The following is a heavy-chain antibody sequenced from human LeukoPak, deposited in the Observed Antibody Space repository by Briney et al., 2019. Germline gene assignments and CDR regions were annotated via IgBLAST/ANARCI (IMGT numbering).Heavy chain of an antibody. CDR3: ARSYSSGFDY. Sequence: ETLSLTCAVYGGSFSGYYWSWIRQPPGKGLEWIGEINHSGSTNYNPSLKSRVTISVDTSKNQFSLKLSSVTAADTAVYYCARSYSSGFDYWGQGTLVTVSS. CDR2: INHSGST. D-gene: IGHD6-19*01. CDR1: GGSFSGYY. V-gene: IGHV4-34*01. J-gene: IGHJ4*02.